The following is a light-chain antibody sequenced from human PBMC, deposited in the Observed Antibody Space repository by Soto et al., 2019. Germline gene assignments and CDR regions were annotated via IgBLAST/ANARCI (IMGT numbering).Light chain of an antibody. CDR1: SSNIGAGYD. J-gene: IGLJ2*01. V-gene: IGLV1-40*01. CDR3: QSYDSSLSGEGV. Sequence: QSVLTQPPSVSGAPGQRVTISCTGSSSNIGAGYDVHWYQQLPGTAPKLLIYGNSNRPSGVPDRFSGSKSGTSASLAITGLQAEDEADYYCQSYDSSLSGEGVFGGGTKVTVL. CDR2: GNS.